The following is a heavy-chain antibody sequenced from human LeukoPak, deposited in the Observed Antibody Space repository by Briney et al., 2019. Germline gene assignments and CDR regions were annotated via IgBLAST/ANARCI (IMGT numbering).Heavy chain of an antibody. J-gene: IGHJ6*02. CDR2: ISGSGGST. V-gene: IGHV3-23*01. CDR1: GFTFSSYA. Sequence: GGSLRLSCAASGFTFSSYAMSWVRQAPGKGLEWVSAISGSGGSTYYVDSVKGRFTISRDNSKNTLYLQMNSLRAEDTAVYYCAKAREPYYYYYGMDVWGQGTTVTVSS. CDR3: AKAREPYYYYYGMDV. D-gene: IGHD5-24*01.